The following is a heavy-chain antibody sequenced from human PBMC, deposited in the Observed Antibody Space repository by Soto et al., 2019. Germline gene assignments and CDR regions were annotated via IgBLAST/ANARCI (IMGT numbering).Heavy chain of an antibody. CDR2: ISAYNGNT. Sequence: ASVNVSYKASGYTFTIYGISWVLQAPGQGLEWMGWISAYNGNTNYVQKLQGRVTMTTDTSTSTAYMELRSLRSDDTAVYYWARDQSPGGDFDYSGPGTLLTVSS. CDR3: ARDQSPGGDFDY. V-gene: IGHV1-18*01. CDR1: GYTFTIYG. J-gene: IGHJ4*02. D-gene: IGHD2-21*01.